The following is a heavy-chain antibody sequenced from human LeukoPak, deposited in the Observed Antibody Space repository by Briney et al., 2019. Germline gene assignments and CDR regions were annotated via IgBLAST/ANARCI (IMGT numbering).Heavy chain of an antibody. V-gene: IGHV1-2*02. D-gene: IGHD2-15*01. CDR2: INPNSGGT. J-gene: IGHJ4*02. CDR1: GYTFTGYY. Sequence: ASVTVSCKASGYTFTGYYIQWLGQAPGQGIEWMGWINPNSGGTNYAQKFQGRVTMTRDTSISTAYMELSRLRSDDTAMYYCARGLRAGGGSCYFDYWGQGTLVTVSS. CDR3: ARGLRAGGGSCYFDY.